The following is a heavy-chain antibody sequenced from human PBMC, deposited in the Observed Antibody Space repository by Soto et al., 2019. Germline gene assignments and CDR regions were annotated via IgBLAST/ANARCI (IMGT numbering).Heavy chain of an antibody. CDR1: GFTFNIYG. CDR2: ISYDGSNK. D-gene: IGHD6-13*01. Sequence: GGSLRLSCAASGFTFNIYGMHWVRQGPGKGLEWVAVISYDGSNKYYADSVKGRFTISRDNSKNTLYLQMNSLRAEDTAVYYCAKDGRGPYSSSWYDWFDPWGQGTLVTVSS. CDR3: AKDGRGPYSSSWYDWFDP. V-gene: IGHV3-30*18. J-gene: IGHJ5*02.